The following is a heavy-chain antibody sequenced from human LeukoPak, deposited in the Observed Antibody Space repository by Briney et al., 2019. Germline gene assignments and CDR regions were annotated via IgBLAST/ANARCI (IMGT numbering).Heavy chain of an antibody. CDR1: GGTFSSYA. J-gene: IGHJ3*02. D-gene: IGHD3-22*01. CDR2: IIPIFGTA. V-gene: IGHV1-69*05. CDR3: ARRLYYYDSSGHDAFDI. Sequence: SVKVSCKASGGTFSSYAISWVRQAPGQGLDWMGGIIPIFGTANYAQKFQGRVTITTDESTSTAYMELSSLRSEDTAVYYCARRLYYYDSSGHDAFDIWGQGTMVTVSS.